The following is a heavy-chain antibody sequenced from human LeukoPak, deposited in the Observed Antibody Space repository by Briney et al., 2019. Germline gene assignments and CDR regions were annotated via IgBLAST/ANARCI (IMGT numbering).Heavy chain of an antibody. D-gene: IGHD2-21*01. CDR2: INHSGST. CDR3: ARGYFDAFDI. V-gene: IGHV4-34*01. Sequence: SETLSLTCAVYGGSFSGYYWNWIRQPPGKGLEWIGEINHSGSTNYNPSLKSRVTISVDTSKNQFSLKLSSVTAADTAVYYCARGYFDAFDIWGQGTMVTVSS. CDR1: GGSFSGYY. J-gene: IGHJ3*02.